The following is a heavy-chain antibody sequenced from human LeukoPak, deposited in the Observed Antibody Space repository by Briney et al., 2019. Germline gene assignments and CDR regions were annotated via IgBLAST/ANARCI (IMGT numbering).Heavy chain of an antibody. CDR3: ARVTGVADFDY. Sequence: PSETLSLTCTVSGGSISSSSYYWGWIRQPPGKGLEWIGSIYYSGSTYYNPSLKSRVTISVDTSKNQFSLKLSSVTAADTAVSYCARVTGVADFDYWGQGTLVTVSS. CDR1: GGSISSSSYY. D-gene: IGHD2-15*01. J-gene: IGHJ4*02. CDR2: IYYSGST. V-gene: IGHV4-39*01.